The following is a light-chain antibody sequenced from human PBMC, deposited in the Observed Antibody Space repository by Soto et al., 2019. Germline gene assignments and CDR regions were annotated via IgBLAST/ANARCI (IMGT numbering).Light chain of an antibody. Sequence: EIVMTQSPATLSVSPGERATLSCRASQSVSSNLAWYQQKPGQAPRLLIYGASTRATGIPARFSGSGSGTEFTLNISSLQSADFEVYYCQQYNNWPLTFGGGTKVEIK. CDR1: QSVSSN. V-gene: IGKV3-15*01. CDR3: QQYNNWPLT. CDR2: GAS. J-gene: IGKJ4*01.